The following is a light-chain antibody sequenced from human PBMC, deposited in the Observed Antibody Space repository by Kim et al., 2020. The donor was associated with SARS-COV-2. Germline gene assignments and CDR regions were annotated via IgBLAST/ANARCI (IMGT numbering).Light chain of an antibody. Sequence: SSELTQDPAVSVALGQTVRITCQGDSLRNYYASWYQQKPGQAPVFVIYGENNRPSGIPDRFSGSFSGNTASSTITGAQAEDEADYYCNCRDSSGNHLVFGGGTQLTVL. J-gene: IGLJ2*01. V-gene: IGLV3-19*01. CDR1: SLRNYY. CDR3: NCRDSSGNHLV. CDR2: GEN.